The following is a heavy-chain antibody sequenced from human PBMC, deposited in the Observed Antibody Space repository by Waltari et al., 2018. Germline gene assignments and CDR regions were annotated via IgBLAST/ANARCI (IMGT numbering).Heavy chain of an antibody. D-gene: IGHD3-9*01. CDR1: GGTFSRYA. V-gene: IGHV1-69*05. CDR3: AVGPYDILTGPPRY. J-gene: IGHJ4*02. CDR2: IIPIFGTA. Sequence: QVQLVQSGAEVKKPGSSVKVSCKASGGTFSRYAISWVPPAPGQGLEWMGGIIPIFGTANYAQKFQGRVTITTDESTSTAYMELSSLRSEDTAVYYCAVGPYDILTGPPRYWGQGTLVTVSS.